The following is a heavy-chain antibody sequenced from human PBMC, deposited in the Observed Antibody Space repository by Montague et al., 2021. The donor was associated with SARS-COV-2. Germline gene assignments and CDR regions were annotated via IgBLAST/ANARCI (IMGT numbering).Heavy chain of an antibody. J-gene: IGHJ6*02. CDR1: SGSISSSSYY. CDR2: IYYSGST. V-gene: IGHV4-39*01. Sequence: SETLSLTCTVSSGSISSSSYYWGWIRQPPGKGLECIGIIYYSGSTYSNPSLRSRITIAVDTSKNQFSLKLSSVTAADTAVYYCARRVAGTTVHYYCYGMDVWGPGTTVTVSS. CDR3: ARRVAGTTVHYYCYGMDV. D-gene: IGHD1-1*01.